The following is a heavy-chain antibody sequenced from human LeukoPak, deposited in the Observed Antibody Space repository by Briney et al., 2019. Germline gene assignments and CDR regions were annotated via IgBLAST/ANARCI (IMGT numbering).Heavy chain of an antibody. D-gene: IGHD3-22*01. CDR1: GGSISSSSYY. J-gene: IGHJ4*02. V-gene: IGHV4-39*01. Sequence: PSETLSLTCTVSGGSISSSSYYWGWIRQPPGKGLEWIGSIYYSGSTYYNPSLKSRVTISVDTSKNQFSLKLSSVTAADTAVYYCARGDMSSGHSTAFDYWGQGTLVTVSS. CDR3: ARGDMSSGHSTAFDY. CDR2: IYYSGST.